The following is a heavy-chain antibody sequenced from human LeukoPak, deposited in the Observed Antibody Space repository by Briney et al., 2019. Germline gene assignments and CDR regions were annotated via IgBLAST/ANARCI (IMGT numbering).Heavy chain of an antibody. D-gene: IGHD6-13*01. CDR3: ARDTDSSSWYAPSLRGSGLYYFDY. J-gene: IGHJ4*02. V-gene: IGHV4-4*07. Sequence: ASETLSLTCTVSGGSISSYYWSWIRQPAGKGLEWIGRIYTSGSTNYNPSLKSRVTMSVDTSKNQFSLKLSSVTAADTAVYYCARDTDSSSWYAPSLRGSGLYYFDYWGQGTLVTVSS. CDR2: IYTSGST. CDR1: GGSISSYY.